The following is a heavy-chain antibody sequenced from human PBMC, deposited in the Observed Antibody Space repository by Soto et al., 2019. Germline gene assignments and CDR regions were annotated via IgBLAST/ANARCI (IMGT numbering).Heavy chain of an antibody. CDR1: GASINNNDYY. D-gene: IGHD3-22*01. J-gene: IGHJ2*01. Sequence: SEPLSLTCTVSGASINNNDYYWSWIRQTPGKGLEWIGYVYYSGTTDYIPSLKSRLSMSIDKSQNQFTLKLNSVTAADTATYYCARMSYFYDKWYFDLWGRGTLVTVSS. CDR2: VYYSGTT. CDR3: ARMSYFYDKWYFDL. V-gene: IGHV4-30-4*01.